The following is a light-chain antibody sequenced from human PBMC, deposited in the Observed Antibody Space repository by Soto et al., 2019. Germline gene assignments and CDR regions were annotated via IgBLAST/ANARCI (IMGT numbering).Light chain of an antibody. CDR2: EVS. V-gene: IGLV2-14*01. CDR3: SSYTSSNTYV. J-gene: IGLJ1*01. Sequence: QSVLTQPASVSGSPGQSITISCTGASSDFGAYNSVSWYQQHPGKAPKLMIYEVSNRPSGVSDRFSGSKSGNTASLTISGLQGEDEADYYCSSYTSSNTYVFGTGTKVTVL. CDR1: SSDFGAYNS.